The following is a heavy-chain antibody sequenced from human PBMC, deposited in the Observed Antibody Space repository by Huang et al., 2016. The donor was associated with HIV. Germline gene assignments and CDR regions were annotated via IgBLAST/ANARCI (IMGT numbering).Heavy chain of an antibody. J-gene: IGHJ5*02. Sequence: QVQLQESGPGLVKPSETLSLTCTVSGGSMSSYYWSWIRQPPGKGLEWIGYIYYSGSPTYNPSLQSRVTISVDTSKDQVSLRLSSVTAADTAVYYCASASIAARRWFDPWGQGSLVTVSS. V-gene: IGHV4-59*01. CDR3: ASASIAARRWFDP. CDR1: GGSMSSYY. CDR2: IYYSGSP. D-gene: IGHD6-6*01.